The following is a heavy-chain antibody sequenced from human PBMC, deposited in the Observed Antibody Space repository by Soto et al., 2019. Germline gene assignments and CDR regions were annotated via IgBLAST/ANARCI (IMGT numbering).Heavy chain of an antibody. CDR3: ARDRHYDLWSGSPFDWFDP. Sequence: GGSLRLSCAASGFTFSSYWMHWVRQAPGKGLVWVSRINSDGSSTSYADSVKGRFTISRDNAKNTLYLQMNSLRAEDTAVYYCARDRHYDLWSGSPFDWFDPWGQGTLVTVSS. D-gene: IGHD3-3*01. CDR2: INSDGSST. V-gene: IGHV3-74*01. CDR1: GFTFSSYW. J-gene: IGHJ5*02.